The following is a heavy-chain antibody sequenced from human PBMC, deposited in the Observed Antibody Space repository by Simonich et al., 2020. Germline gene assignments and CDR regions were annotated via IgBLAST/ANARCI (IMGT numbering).Heavy chain of an antibody. CDR3: ARDGLGTAYYYYMDV. CDR2: IKKNGSEK. V-gene: IGHV3-7*01. J-gene: IGHJ6*03. D-gene: IGHD7-27*01. Sequence: EVQLVESGGGLVQAGGSLRLSCAASGVTFSSYWMSLVRPGPGKGLEWVANIKKNGSEKYYMDSGKGRFTISRDNAKHSLYLQMNSLRAEDTAVYYCARDGLGTAYYYYMDVWGKGTTVTVSS. CDR1: GVTFSSYW.